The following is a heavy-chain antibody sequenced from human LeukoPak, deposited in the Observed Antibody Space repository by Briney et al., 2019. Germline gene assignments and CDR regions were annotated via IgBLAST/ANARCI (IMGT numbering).Heavy chain of an antibody. J-gene: IGHJ4*02. CDR2: ISRKGGSA. CDR3: ARGGYYYDSSGYDLFDY. CDR1: GFTLSSYA. D-gene: IGHD3-22*01. V-gene: IGHV3-64*01. Sequence: GGSLRLSCAASGFTLSSYAMHWVRPAPGRGLECVSAISRKGGSAYYANSVKGRFTISRDNSKNTLHLQMGSLRAEDMAVYYCARGGYYYDSSGYDLFDYWGQGTLATVSS.